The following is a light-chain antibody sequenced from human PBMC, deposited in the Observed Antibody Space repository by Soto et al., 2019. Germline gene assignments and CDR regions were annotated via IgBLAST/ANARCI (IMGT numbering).Light chain of an antibody. CDR1: QSLSNS. Sequence: DIQMTQSPSSLSASVGDRFTIACRSSQSLSNSLNWYQHKPGRAPKLLMYGAFNLQSGVPSRFSGGGSGTDFTLTISSLQPDDFATYYCQQTYSTPETFGQGTKVDI. CDR2: GAF. V-gene: IGKV1-39*01. J-gene: IGKJ1*01. CDR3: QQTYSTPET.